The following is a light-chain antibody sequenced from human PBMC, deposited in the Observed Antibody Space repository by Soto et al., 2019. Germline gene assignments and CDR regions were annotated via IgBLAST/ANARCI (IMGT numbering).Light chain of an antibody. CDR3: QPRSNWPIT. CDR2: DAS. Sequence: EIVFTQAPDTIGRAPGRERAHTSRASQSVSSYLAWYQQKPGQAPRLLIYDASNRATGIPARFSGSGSRRDFSVVIGILEPEDFAVYYWQPRSNWPITLGPGTRLEIK. V-gene: IGKV3-11*02. CDR1: QSVSSY. J-gene: IGKJ5*01.